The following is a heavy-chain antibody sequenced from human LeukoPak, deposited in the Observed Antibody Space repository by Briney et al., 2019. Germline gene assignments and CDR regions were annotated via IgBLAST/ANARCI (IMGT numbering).Heavy chain of an antibody. CDR1: GCSISSGSYY. J-gene: IGHJ4*02. Sequence: PSETLSLTCTGSGCSISSGSYYWIWLRQPAGKGLEWIGRIYTSGNTNYNPSLKSRVTISVATSKNQFTLKLSSVTAADTAVYYCARISSWFPLFDYWGQGTLVTVSS. CDR2: IYTSGNT. V-gene: IGHV4-61*02. D-gene: IGHD6-13*01. CDR3: ARISSWFPLFDY.